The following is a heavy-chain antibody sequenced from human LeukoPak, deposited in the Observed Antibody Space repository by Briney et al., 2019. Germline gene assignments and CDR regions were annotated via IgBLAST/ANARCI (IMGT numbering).Heavy chain of an antibody. D-gene: IGHD3-22*01. CDR2: IIPIFGTA. V-gene: IGHV1-69*05. CDR3: ARSRDSSGYYWYFDL. CDR1: GGTFSSYA. Sequence: ASVKVSCKASGGTFSSYAISWVRQAPGQGLEWMGGIIPIFGTANYAQKFQGRVTITTDESTSTAYTELSSLRSEDTAVYYCARSRDSSGYYWYFDLWGRGTLVTVSS. J-gene: IGHJ2*01.